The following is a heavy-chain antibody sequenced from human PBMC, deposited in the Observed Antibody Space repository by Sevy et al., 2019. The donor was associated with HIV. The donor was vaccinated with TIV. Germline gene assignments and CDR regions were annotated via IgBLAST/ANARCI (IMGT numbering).Heavy chain of an antibody. Sequence: GGSLRLSCTASGFAFGDYAMTWIRQVPGKGLEWVGFIRTKPNGGTADYAASAKGRFTISRDDSKSIAYLQMSNLKTEDTAVYYCSRGAFGSSAGIHYYGLDVWGQGTTVTVSS. D-gene: IGHD6-6*01. J-gene: IGHJ6*02. V-gene: IGHV3-49*03. CDR3: SRGAFGSSAGIHYYGLDV. CDR2: IRTKPNGGTA. CDR1: GFAFGDYA.